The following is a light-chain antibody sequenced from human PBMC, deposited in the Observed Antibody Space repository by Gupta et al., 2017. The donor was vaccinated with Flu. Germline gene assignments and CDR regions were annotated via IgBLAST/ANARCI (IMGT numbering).Light chain of an antibody. J-gene: IGLJ2*01. V-gene: IGLV2-14*01. CDR2: EVT. Sequence: TSSDLGGYKSVAGYQQLPGEAPKLMMYEVTNRPSVVSNRLSGSKSGNTASLTISVLQAEDEADYYGSAYTRSTTVIFGGGTKLTVL. CDR1: SSDLGGYKS. CDR3: SAYTRSTTVI.